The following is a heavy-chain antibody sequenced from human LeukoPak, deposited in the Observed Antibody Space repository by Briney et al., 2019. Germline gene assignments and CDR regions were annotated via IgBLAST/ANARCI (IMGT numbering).Heavy chain of an antibody. V-gene: IGHV4-4*07. J-gene: IGHJ6*02. CDR3: ARDGYGGATSEDYYYGMDV. D-gene: IGHD5-12*01. Sequence: PSETLSLTCTVSGGSISSYYWSWIRQPAGKGLEWIGRIYTSGSTNYNPSLKSRVTMSVDTSKNQFSLKLSSVTAADTAVYYCARDGYGGATSEDYYYGMDVWGQGTTVTVSS. CDR2: IYTSGST. CDR1: GGSISSYY.